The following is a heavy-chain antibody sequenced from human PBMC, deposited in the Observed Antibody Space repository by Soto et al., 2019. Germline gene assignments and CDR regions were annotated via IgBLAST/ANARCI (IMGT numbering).Heavy chain of an antibody. D-gene: IGHD3-9*01. V-gene: IGHV4-59*08. CDR1: GGSISSDY. Sequence: PSETLALTCTVSGGSISSDYWSWVRQPPGKGLESIGYIYYSGSTNYNPSLKRRVTISVDTSKNQFSLKLSSVTAADTAVYYCARLGDILTGYYGPFDYWGQGTLVTVSS. J-gene: IGHJ4*02. CDR2: IYYSGST. CDR3: ARLGDILTGYYGPFDY.